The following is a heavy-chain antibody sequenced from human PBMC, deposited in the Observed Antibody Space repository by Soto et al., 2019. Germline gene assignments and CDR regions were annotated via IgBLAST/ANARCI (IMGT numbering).Heavy chain of an antibody. CDR2: ISAYNGNT. J-gene: IGHJ4*02. CDR3: ARVGSFYGDYGYFDY. CDR1: GYTFTSYG. V-gene: IGHV1-18*01. D-gene: IGHD4-17*01. Sequence: ASVKVSCKASGYTFTSYGISWVRQAPGQGLEWMGWISAYNGNTNYAQKLQGRVTMTTDTSTSTAYMELRSLRSDDTAVYYCARVGSFYGDYGYFDYWGQGTLVTVSS.